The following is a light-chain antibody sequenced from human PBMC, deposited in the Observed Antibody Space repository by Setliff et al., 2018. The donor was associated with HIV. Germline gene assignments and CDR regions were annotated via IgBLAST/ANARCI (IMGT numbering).Light chain of an antibody. CDR1: STDVGNYNY. J-gene: IGLJ1*01. Sequence: QSALAQPRSVSGSPGQSVTISCTGTSTDVGNYNYVSWYRHHPGKAPELVIFDVSKRPLAVPARFSGSKSGDTASLTISGLQPEDEADYSCCSYAGSHTYVFGTGTKVTV. V-gene: IGLV2-11*01. CDR2: DVS. CDR3: CSYAGSHTYV.